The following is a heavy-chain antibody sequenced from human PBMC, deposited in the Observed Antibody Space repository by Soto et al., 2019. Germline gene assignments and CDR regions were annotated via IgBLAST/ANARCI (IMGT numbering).Heavy chain of an antibody. CDR1: GGSISSYY. D-gene: IGHD3-22*01. V-gene: IGHV4-59*01. CDR2: ISYSGTT. J-gene: IGHJ4*02. Sequence: SETLSLTCTVSGGSISSYYWSWIRQPPGKRLEWIGYISYSGTTNYNPSLKSRVTISVDTSKNQFSLKLSSVTAADTAMYYCARVDSSGSYFDSWGQGTLVTVSS. CDR3: ARVDSSGSYFDS.